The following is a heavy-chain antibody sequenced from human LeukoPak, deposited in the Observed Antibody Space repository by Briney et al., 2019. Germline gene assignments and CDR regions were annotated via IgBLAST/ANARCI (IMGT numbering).Heavy chain of an antibody. Sequence: SETLSLTCAVSRYSISSGYYWGWIRQPPGKGLEWIGSIYRSGSTYYNPSLKSRVTISVDTSKNQFSLKMSSVTAADTAVYYCASGYNYGYPFDSWGQGTLVTVSS. CDR3: ASGYNYGYPFDS. CDR2: IYRSGST. V-gene: IGHV4-38-2*01. D-gene: IGHD5-18*01. CDR1: RYSISSGYY. J-gene: IGHJ4*02.